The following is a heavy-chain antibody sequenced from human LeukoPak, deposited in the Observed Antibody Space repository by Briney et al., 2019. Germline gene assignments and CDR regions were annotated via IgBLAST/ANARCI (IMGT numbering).Heavy chain of an antibody. CDR2: INSDGSIT. J-gene: IGHJ4*02. CDR3: ARGLAAANTDFDY. D-gene: IGHD6-13*01. CDR1: GFTFSRHW. Sequence: GGSLRLSCAASGFTFSRHWMHWVRQAPGKGLVWVSGINSDGSITTYADSVKGRFTISRDNAKNTMYLQMNSLRAGDTAVYYCARGLAAANTDFDYWGQGTLVTVSS. V-gene: IGHV3-74*01.